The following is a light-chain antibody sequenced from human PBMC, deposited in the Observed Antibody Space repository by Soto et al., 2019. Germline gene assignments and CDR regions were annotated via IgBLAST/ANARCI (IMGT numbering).Light chain of an antibody. CDR1: QSVSSN. V-gene: IGKV3-15*01. Sequence: EIVMTQSPSTLSVSPGERATLSCRASQSVSSNLAWYQQKPGQAPRLLIYGASTRATGIPARFSGSGSGTEFTLTISSLQSEDFAVYYCQQYNNWITFAQGTRLAIK. CDR3: QQYNNWIT. CDR2: GAS. J-gene: IGKJ5*01.